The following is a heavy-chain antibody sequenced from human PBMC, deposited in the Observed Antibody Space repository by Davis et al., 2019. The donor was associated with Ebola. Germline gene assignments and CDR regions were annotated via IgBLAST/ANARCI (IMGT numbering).Heavy chain of an antibody. Sequence: GESLKISCAASGFTFSGSAMHWVRQASGKGLEWVGRIRSKANSYATAYAASVKGRFTISRDDSKNTAYLQMNSLRAEDTAVYYCAKDPRVVVVPAAWGQGTLVTVSS. V-gene: IGHV3-73*01. CDR3: AKDPRVVVVPAA. CDR2: IRSKANSYAT. J-gene: IGHJ4*02. CDR1: GFTFSGSA. D-gene: IGHD2-2*01.